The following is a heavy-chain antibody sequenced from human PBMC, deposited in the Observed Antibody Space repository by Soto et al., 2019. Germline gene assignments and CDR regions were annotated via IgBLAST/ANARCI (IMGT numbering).Heavy chain of an antibody. V-gene: IGHV3-49*03. D-gene: IGHD2-2*01. J-gene: IGHJ5*01. Sequence: GGSLRLSCTASGFTFGDFGMNWFRQAPGKGLEWVGFIRRQAYGGTADYAASVKGRFSISRDDSKSIAYLQMNSLKTEDTAVYYCSRAYCGTTNCRFDSWGQGTLVTVS. CDR3: SRAYCGTTNCRFDS. CDR1: GFTFGDFG. CDR2: IRRQAYGGTA.